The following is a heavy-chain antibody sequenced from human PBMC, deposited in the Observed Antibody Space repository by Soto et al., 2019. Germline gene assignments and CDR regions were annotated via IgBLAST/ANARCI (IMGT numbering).Heavy chain of an antibody. J-gene: IGHJ6*02. D-gene: IGHD6-13*01. V-gene: IGHV5-51*01. CDR3: ARTAAAGKYYSGMDL. CDR1: GYSFTSYW. CDR2: IYPGDSDT. Sequence: PGESLKISCKGSGYSFTSYWIGWVRQMPGKGLELMGIIYPGDSDTRYSPSFQGQVTISADKSISTAYLQWSSLKASDTAMYYCARTAAAGKYYSGMDLWAQGTTVPVS.